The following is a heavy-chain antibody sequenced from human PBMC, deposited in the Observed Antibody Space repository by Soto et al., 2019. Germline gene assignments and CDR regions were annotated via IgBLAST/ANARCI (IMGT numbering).Heavy chain of an antibody. CDR2: ISYDGSNK. Sequence: PGGSLRLSCAASGFTFSSYAMHWVRQAPGKGLEWVAVISYDGSNKYYADSVKGRFTISRDNSKNTLYLQMNSLRAEDTAVYYCASERQLVGPHNNYYYYGMDVWGQGTTVTVSS. V-gene: IGHV3-30-3*01. D-gene: IGHD6-6*01. CDR3: ASERQLVGPHNNYYYYGMDV. J-gene: IGHJ6*02. CDR1: GFTFSSYA.